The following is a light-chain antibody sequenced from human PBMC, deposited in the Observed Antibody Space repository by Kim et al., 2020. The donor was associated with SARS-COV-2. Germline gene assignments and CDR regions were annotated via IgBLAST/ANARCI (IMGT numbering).Light chain of an antibody. Sequence: IVMTQSPATLSVSPGERATLSCRASQSVSNKLAWYQQKPGQAPRLLIYGASTRATGIPARFSGSGSGTEFTLTISSLQSEDFAVYYCQQYDNWWTFGQGTKVDIK. J-gene: IGKJ1*01. CDR3: QQYDNWWT. CDR1: QSVSNK. CDR2: GAS. V-gene: IGKV3-15*01.